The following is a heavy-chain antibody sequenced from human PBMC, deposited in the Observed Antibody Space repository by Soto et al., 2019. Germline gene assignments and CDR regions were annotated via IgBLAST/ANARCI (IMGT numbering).Heavy chain of an antibody. CDR1: GGSISSSSYY. CDR3: AMTSFPSYSFDY. J-gene: IGHJ4*01. V-gene: IGHV4-39*01. CDR2: IYYSGST. D-gene: IGHD1-26*01. Sequence: SETLSLTCTVSGGSISSSSYYWGWIRQPPGKGLEWIGSIYYSGSTYYNPSLKSRVTISVDTSKNQFSLKLSSVTAADTAVYYCAMTSFPSYSFDYWGQGTMVTVSS.